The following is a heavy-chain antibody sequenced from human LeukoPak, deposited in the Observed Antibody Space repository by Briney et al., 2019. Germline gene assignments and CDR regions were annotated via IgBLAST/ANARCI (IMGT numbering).Heavy chain of an antibody. CDR1: GGSISSGGYY. Sequence: PSETLSLTCNVSGGSISSGGYYWSWIRQPPGKGLEWIGYIYHSGSTYYNPSLKSRVTISVDTSKNQFSLKLSSVTAADTAVYYCARIGGRQLAYNWFDPWGQGTLVTVSS. D-gene: IGHD6-13*01. J-gene: IGHJ5*02. V-gene: IGHV4-30-2*02. CDR3: ARIGGRQLAYNWFDP. CDR2: IYHSGST.